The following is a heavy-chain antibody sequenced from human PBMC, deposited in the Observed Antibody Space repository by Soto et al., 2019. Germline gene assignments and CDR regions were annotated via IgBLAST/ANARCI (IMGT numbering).Heavy chain of an antibody. D-gene: IGHD4-17*01. V-gene: IGHV1-2*04. CDR2: VDPNGVGS. CDR1: GYSFTDYK. Sequence: QGQLLQSGAEVKKPGASVKVSCKTSGYSFTDYKLHWVRQAPGQGLEWMGWVDPNGVGSNSAQKFQGSVTMTWDTSIATAYLDLTRLTTNATATYFCATWVDYGDFEGFDFWGQGTLVTVSS. CDR3: ATWVDYGDFEGFDF. J-gene: IGHJ4*02.